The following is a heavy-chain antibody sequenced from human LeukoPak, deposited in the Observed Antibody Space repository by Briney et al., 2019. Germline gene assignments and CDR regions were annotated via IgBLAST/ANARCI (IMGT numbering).Heavy chain of an antibody. CDR2: MNPNSGNT. Sequence: ASVKVSCKASGYTFTSYDINWVRRATGQGLEWMGWMNPNSGNTGYAQKFQGRVTITRNTSISTAYMELSSLRSEDTAVYYCARVVGMATIYYWGQGTLVTVSS. J-gene: IGHJ4*02. CDR1: GYTFTSYD. V-gene: IGHV1-8*03. CDR3: ARVVGMATIYY. D-gene: IGHD5-24*01.